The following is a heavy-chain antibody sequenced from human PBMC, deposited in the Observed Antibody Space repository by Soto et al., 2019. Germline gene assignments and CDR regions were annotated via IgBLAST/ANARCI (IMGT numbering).Heavy chain of an antibody. CDR2: ISWNSATI. CDR3: AKDREELPGCWYSDL. V-gene: IGHV3-9*01. D-gene: IGHD1-26*01. CDR1: GFSFDKYT. Sequence: EVQLVESGGNLVQPGRSLRLSCAASGFSFDKYTIHWVRQAPGKGLEWVSGISWNSATIGYADSVKGRFTISRDNAKNSLYLQMNSLREDDTAFYYCAKDREELPGCWYSDLWGRGTLVTVSS. J-gene: IGHJ2*01.